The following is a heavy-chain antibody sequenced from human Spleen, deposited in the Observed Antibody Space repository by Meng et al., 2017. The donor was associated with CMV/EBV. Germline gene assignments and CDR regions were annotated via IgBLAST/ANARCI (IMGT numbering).Heavy chain of an antibody. CDR3: ARGQGSGYYD. J-gene: IGHJ4*02. CDR1: GFTFSGSG. V-gene: IGHV3-23*01. CDR2: ISGGGENT. Sequence: GESLKISCAVSGFTFSGSGMAWVRQAPGKGLEWVSTISGGGENTHYADSVKGRFTISRDNSKNTLYLQMNSLRAEDTAVYYCARGQGSGYYDWGQGTLVTVSS. D-gene: IGHD3-22*01.